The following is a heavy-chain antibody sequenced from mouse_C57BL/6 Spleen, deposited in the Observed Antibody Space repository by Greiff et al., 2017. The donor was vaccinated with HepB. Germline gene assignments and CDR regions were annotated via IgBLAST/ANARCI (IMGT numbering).Heavy chain of an antibody. J-gene: IGHJ3*01. CDR2: IYPGSGNT. Sequence: VQLQQSGPELVKPGASVKISCKASGYSFTSYYIHWVKQRPGQGLEWIGWIYPGSGNTKYNEKFKGKATLTADTSSSTAYMQLSSLTSEDSAVYYCARDEEGSFAYWGQGTLVTVSA. V-gene: IGHV1-66*01. CDR1: GYSFTSYY. CDR3: ARDEEGSFAY.